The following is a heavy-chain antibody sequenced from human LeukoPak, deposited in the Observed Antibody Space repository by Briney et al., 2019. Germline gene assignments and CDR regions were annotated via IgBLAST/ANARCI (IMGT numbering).Heavy chain of an antibody. CDR3: ARNRAPDS. J-gene: IGHJ4*02. CDR1: GYSPGYSISNFY. V-gene: IGHV4-59*01. CDR2: IYYSGST. Sequence: SETLSLTCTVSGYSPGYSISNFYWSWIRQAPGKGLEWIGSIYYSGSTNYNPSLKSRVTISIDTSNNQFSLRLTSVTAADTAVYYCARNRAPDSWGQGTLVTVSS.